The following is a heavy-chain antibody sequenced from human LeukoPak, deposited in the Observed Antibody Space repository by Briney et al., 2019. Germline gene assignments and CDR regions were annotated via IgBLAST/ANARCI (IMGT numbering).Heavy chain of an antibody. Sequence: ASVTVTCKASGYTFTTYYIHWERLAHGPGHEGMEWSEPSRGSTLDAQKFQGRGTMTGDTAISTAYMEMSRLRCDDTAVYYCAKDRATYGDSYFDYWGQGTLVTVSS. CDR2: SEPSRGST. CDR3: AKDRATYGDSYFDY. V-gene: IGHV1-2*02. J-gene: IGHJ4*02. D-gene: IGHD4-17*01. CDR1: GYTFTTYY.